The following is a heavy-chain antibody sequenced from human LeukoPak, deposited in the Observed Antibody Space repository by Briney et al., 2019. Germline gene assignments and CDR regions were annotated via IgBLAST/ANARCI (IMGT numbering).Heavy chain of an antibody. CDR2: ISYDGSNK. J-gene: IGHJ6*02. D-gene: IGHD6-19*01. V-gene: IGHV3-30*18. CDR3: AKDTAPYSSGWYGYYYYGMGV. CDR1: GFTFSSYG. Sequence: GGSLRLSCAASGFTFSSYGMHWVRQAPGKGLEWVAVISYDGSNKYYADSVKGRFTISRDNSKNTLYLQMNSLRAEDTAVYYCAKDTAPYSSGWYGYYYYGMGVWGQGTTVAVSS.